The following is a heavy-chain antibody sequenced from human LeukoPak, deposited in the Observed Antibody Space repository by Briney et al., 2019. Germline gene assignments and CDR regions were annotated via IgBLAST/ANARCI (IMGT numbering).Heavy chain of an antibody. CDR2: IQDDGSDR. CDR3: VAGFGVFNY. Sequence: PGGSLRLSCAASGFIFSDYGMHWVRQAPGKGLEWVTFIQDDGSDRFYADSVKGRFTISRDQSQNTLYLHMNSLRPEDTSVYYCVAGFGVFNYWGQGTLVTVSS. V-gene: IGHV3-30*02. CDR1: GFIFSDYG. J-gene: IGHJ4*02. D-gene: IGHD3-10*01.